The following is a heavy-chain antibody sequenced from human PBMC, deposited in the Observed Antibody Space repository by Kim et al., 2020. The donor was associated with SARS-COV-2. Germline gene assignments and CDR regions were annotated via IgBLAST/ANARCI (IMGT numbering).Heavy chain of an antibody. CDR3: ARSIDYLAWFDP. CDR2: IDYSGST. D-gene: IGHD4-17*01. V-gene: IGHV4-59*01. CDR1: GGSISSYY. Sequence: SETLSLTCTVSGGSISSYYWSWIRQPPGKGLEWIGYIDYSGSTNYNPSLKSRVTISVDTSKNQFSLKLSSVTAADTAVYYCARSIDYLAWFDPWGQGTLVTVSS. J-gene: IGHJ5*02.